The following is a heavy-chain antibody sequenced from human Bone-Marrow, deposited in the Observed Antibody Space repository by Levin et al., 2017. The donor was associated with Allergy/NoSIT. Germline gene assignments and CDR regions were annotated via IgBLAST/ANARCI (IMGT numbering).Heavy chain of an antibody. CDR1: GYTFNMYG. CDR2: INTNTGTP. CDR3: ARSKRDSWFDP. J-gene: IGHJ5*02. V-gene: IGHV7-4-1*02. Sequence: ASVKVSCKASGYTFNMYGINWMRQAPGQGLEWMGWINTNTGTPTYAQGFTGRYVFSLDMSVSTAYLQINILKREDTAVYYCARSKRDSWFDPWGQGTLVTVSS.